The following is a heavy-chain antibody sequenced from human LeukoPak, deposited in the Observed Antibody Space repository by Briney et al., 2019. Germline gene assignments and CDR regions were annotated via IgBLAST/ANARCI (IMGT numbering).Heavy chain of an antibody. V-gene: IGHV3-23*01. CDR3: AKGSSVDPINWFDP. J-gene: IGHJ5*02. CDR2: ISGSGGNT. D-gene: IGHD3-9*01. CDR1: GFTFSSYA. Sequence: GRSLRLSCAASGFTFSSYAMSWVRQAPGKGLEWVSAISGSGGNTYYADSVKGRFTISRDNSKNTLYLQMNSLRAEDTAVYYCAKGSSVDPINWFDPWGQGTLATVSS.